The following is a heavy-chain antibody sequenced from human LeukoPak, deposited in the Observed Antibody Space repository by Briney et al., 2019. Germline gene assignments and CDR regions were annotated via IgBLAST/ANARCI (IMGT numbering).Heavy chain of an antibody. Sequence: ASVKVSCKASGYTFTGYYMHWVRQAPGQGLEWMGWINPNSGGTNYAQKFQGRVTMTRDTSISTAYMKLSRLRSDDTAVYYCARGRGNWNDVSFDYWGQGTLVTVSS. J-gene: IGHJ4*02. CDR3: ARGRGNWNDVSFDY. D-gene: IGHD1-1*01. CDR1: GYTFTGYY. CDR2: INPNSGGT. V-gene: IGHV1-2*02.